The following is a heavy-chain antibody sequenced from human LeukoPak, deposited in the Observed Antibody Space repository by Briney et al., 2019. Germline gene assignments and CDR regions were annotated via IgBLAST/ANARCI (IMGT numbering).Heavy chain of an antibody. V-gene: IGHV1-8*01. J-gene: IGHJ4*02. CDR3: ARAEWEPIAPPPSYDY. D-gene: IGHD1-26*01. CDR2: MNPNSGNT. Sequence: ASVKVSCKASGYTFTSYDINWVRQATGQGLEWMGWMNPNSGNTGYAQKFQGRVTMTRNTSISTAYMELSSLRSEDTAVYYCARAEWEPIAPPPSYDYWGQGTLVTVSS. CDR1: GYTFTSYD.